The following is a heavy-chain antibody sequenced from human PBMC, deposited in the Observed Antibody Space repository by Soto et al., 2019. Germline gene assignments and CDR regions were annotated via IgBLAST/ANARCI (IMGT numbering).Heavy chain of an antibody. CDR3: ARSSLGSSGWYQYYYYYYGMDV. J-gene: IGHJ6*02. CDR1: GYTFTSYD. Sequence: QVQLVQSGAEVKKPGASVKVSCKASGYTFTSYDINWVRQATGQGLEWMGWMNPNSGNTGYAQKFQGRVTMTRNTSKSTAYMELSSLRSEDTAVYYCARSSLGSSGWYQYYYYYYGMDVWGQGTTVTVSS. D-gene: IGHD6-19*01. CDR2: MNPNSGNT. V-gene: IGHV1-8*01.